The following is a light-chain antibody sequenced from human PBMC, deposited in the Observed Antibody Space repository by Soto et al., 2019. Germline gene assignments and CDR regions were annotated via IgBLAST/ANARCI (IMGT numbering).Light chain of an antibody. CDR2: AAS. CDR3: QHLNDYRYT. CDR1: QAISSS. J-gene: IGKJ2*01. Sequence: DIQLTQSPSFLSASVGDRVTITCRASQAISSSLAWYQHNPGKAPKLLIYAASTLQNVVPSRFSGSGSGTEFTLTISSLQPEDFATYYCQHLNDYRYTVGQGTKVEIK. V-gene: IGKV1-9*01.